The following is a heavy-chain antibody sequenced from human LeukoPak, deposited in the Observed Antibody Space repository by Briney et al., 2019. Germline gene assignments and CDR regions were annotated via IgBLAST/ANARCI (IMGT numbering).Heavy chain of an antibody. CDR3: ARAGYSYGFDY. CDR1: GGSISSYY. D-gene: IGHD5-18*01. Sequence: SETLSLTCTVSGGSISSYYWSWIRQPPGKGLEWIGYIYYSGSTNYNPSLKSRVTISVDTSKNQFSLKLSSVTAADTAVYYCARAGYSYGFDYWGQGTLVTVSS. J-gene: IGHJ4*02. CDR2: IYYSGST. V-gene: IGHV4-59*01.